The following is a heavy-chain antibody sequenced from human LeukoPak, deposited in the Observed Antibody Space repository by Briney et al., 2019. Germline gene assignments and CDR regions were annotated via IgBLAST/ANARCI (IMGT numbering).Heavy chain of an antibody. Sequence: GASVKVSCMASGYTFTEYYIHWLRQAPGQGLEWMGWISAYNGNTNYAQKLQGRVTMTTDTSTSTAYMELRSLRSDDTAVYYCAREGWLSYGSGSLYLDYWGQGTLVTVSS. CDR3: AREGWLSYGSGSLYLDY. J-gene: IGHJ4*02. V-gene: IGHV1-18*04. CDR2: ISAYNGNT. D-gene: IGHD3-10*01. CDR1: GYTFTEYY.